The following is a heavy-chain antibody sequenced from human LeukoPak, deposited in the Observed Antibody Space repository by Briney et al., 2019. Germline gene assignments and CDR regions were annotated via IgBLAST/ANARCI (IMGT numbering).Heavy chain of an antibody. D-gene: IGHD3-10*01. CDR3: ARHQRATMVRGVYNWFDP. Sequence: GSTNYNPSLKSRVTISVDTSKNQFSLKLSSVTAADTAVYYCARHQRATMVRGVYNWFDPWGQGTLVTVSS. V-gene: IGHV4-59*08. CDR2: GST. J-gene: IGHJ5*02.